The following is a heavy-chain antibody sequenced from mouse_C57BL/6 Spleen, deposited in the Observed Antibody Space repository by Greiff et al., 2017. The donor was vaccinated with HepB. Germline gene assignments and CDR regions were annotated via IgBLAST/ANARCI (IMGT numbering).Heavy chain of an antibody. CDR2: IYPGSGST. V-gene: IGHV1-55*01. Sequence: QVQLQQPGAELVKPGASVKMSCKASGYTFTSYWITWVKQRPGQGLEWIGDIYPGSGSTNYNEKFKRKATLTVDTSSSTAYMQLSRLTSEDSAVYYCAREDYGSSPWFAYWGQGTLVTVSA. CDR3: AREDYGSSPWFAY. CDR1: GYTFTSYW. D-gene: IGHD1-1*01. J-gene: IGHJ3*01.